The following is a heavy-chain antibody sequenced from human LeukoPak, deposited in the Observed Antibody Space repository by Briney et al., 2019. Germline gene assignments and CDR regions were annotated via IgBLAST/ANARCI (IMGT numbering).Heavy chain of an antibody. Sequence: ATVKVSCRSSGYIFTSFDISGVRQAAGQGLEWMGWMNPNSEKTGYSQRFQGRVTMTRSTSISTAYMELIGLRSDDTAIYYCARVDYYSSSGYLYWGQGTLVTVSS. J-gene: IGHJ4*02. D-gene: IGHD3-22*01. CDR1: GYIFTSFD. V-gene: IGHV1-8*01. CDR3: ARVDYYSSSGYLY. CDR2: MNPNSEKT.